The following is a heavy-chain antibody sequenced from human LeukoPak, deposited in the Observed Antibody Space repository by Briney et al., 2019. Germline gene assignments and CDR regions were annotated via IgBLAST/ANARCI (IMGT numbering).Heavy chain of an antibody. CDR2: IYSGGST. CDR1: GFTVSSNY. D-gene: IGHD2-8*01. V-gene: IGHV3-53*04. Sequence: PGGSLRLSCAASGFTVSSNYMSWVRQAPGKGLEWVSVIYSGGSTYYADSVKGRFTISRHNSKNTLYPQMNSLRAEDTAVYYCARLNGDWFDPWGQGTLVTVSS. CDR3: ARLNGDWFDP. J-gene: IGHJ5*02.